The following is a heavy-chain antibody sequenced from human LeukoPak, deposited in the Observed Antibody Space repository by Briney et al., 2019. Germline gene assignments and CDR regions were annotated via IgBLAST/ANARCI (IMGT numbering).Heavy chain of an antibody. CDR3: ARDPTLPGLSDY. D-gene: IGHD1-14*01. J-gene: IGHJ4*02. CDR1: AYTFTGYY. Sequence: ASVKVSCKASAYTFTGYYMHWVRQAPGQGLEWMGWINPNSGGTNYAQKFQGRVTMTTDTSTSTAYMELRSLRSDDTAVYYCARDPTLPGLSDYWGQGTLVTVSS. CDR2: INPNSGGT. V-gene: IGHV1-2*02.